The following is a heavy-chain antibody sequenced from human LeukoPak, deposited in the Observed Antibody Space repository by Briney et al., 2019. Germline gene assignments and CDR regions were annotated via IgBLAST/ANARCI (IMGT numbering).Heavy chain of an antibody. CDR3: ARDWRSIGGDSGSYGI. CDR1: GGTFSSYA. Sequence: SVKVSCKASGGTFSSYAISWVRQAPGQGLEWMGRIIPIFGTANYAQKFQGRVTITTDESTSTAYMELSSLRSEDTAVYYCARDWRSIGGDSGSYGIWGQGTMVTVSS. D-gene: IGHD1-26*01. V-gene: IGHV1-69*05. J-gene: IGHJ3*02. CDR2: IIPIFGTA.